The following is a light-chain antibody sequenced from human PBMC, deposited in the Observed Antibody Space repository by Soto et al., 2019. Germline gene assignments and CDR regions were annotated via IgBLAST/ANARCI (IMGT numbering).Light chain of an antibody. CDR3: QQRISWPLA. Sequence: EIVLTQSPATLSLSPGERATLSCRASQSVRSYLAWYQQKPGQAPRLLIYDTSNRATGIPARLIGSGSGTDFPLTISSLGPEDFADYYCQQRISWPLAFGGGTRVDIK. J-gene: IGKJ4*01. V-gene: IGKV3-11*01. CDR2: DTS. CDR1: QSVRSY.